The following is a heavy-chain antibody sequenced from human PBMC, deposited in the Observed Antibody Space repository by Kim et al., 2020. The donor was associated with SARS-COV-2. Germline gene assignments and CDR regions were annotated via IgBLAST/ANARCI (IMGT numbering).Heavy chain of an antibody. CDR3: ARGGRGYSYGNDAFDI. CDR2: ISAYNGNT. Sequence: ASVKVSCKASGYTFTSYGISWVRQAPGQGLEWMGWISAYNGNTNYAQKLQGRVTMTTDTSTSTAYMELRSLRSDDTAVYYCARGGRGYSYGNDAFDIWGQGTMVTVSS. D-gene: IGHD5-18*01. CDR1: GYTFTSYG. V-gene: IGHV1-18*01. J-gene: IGHJ3*02.